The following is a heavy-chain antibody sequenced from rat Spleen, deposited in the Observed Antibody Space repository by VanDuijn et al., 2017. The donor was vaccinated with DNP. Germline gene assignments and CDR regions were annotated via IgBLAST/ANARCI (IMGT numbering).Heavy chain of an antibody. CDR3: ATHDNWA. J-gene: IGHJ4*01. Sequence: EVQLVESGGGLVQPGRSIKLSCATSGFTFSNYYMAWVRQAPAKGLEWVASISPSGGSTYYRDSVKGRFTVFRDNAKSTLYLQMDSLRSEDTATYYCATHDNWAWGQGTSVTVSS. D-gene: IGHD3-6*01. V-gene: IGHV5-25*01. CDR2: ISPSGGST. CDR1: GFTFSNYY.